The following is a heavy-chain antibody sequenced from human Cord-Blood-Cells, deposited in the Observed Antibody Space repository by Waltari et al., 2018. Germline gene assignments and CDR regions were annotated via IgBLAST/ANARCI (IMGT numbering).Heavy chain of an antibody. J-gene: IGHJ4*02. CDR1: GGTFSSYA. Sequence: QVQLVQSGAEVKKPGSSVKVSCKASGGTFSSYALSWVRQAPGHGLEWMGGIIPIFGTANYAQKFQGRVTITADESTSTAYMELSSLRSEDTAVYYCARDGEAYCGGDCYLPFDYWGQGTLVTVSS. D-gene: IGHD2-21*01. CDR3: ARDGEAYCGGDCYLPFDY. V-gene: IGHV1-69*01. CDR2: IIPIFGTA.